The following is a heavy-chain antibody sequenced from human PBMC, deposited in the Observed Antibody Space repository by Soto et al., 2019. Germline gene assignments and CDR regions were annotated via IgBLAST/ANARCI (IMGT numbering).Heavy chain of an antibody. CDR2: INPNSGGT. D-gene: IGHD3-9*01. Sequence: ASVKVSCKASGYTFTGYYMHWVRQAPGQGLEWMGWINPNSGGTNYAQKFQGWVTMTRDTSISTAYMELSRLRSDDTAVYYCARVDILTGWYAFDIWGQGTMVTVSS. CDR1: GYTFTGYY. V-gene: IGHV1-2*04. CDR3: ARVDILTGWYAFDI. J-gene: IGHJ3*02.